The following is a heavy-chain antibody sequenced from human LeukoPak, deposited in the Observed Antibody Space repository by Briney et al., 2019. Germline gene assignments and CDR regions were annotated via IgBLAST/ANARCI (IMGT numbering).Heavy chain of an antibody. CDR3: AREKSSWSGLDAFDI. CDR1: GGSISRDY. D-gene: IGHD6-13*01. J-gene: IGHJ3*02. CDR2: INISGST. Sequence: SETMSLTCTVYGGSISRDYRSWIRQPAGKGLEWIGRINISGSTNYNTSLKSRVTMSVDTSKNQFSLKLSSVTAADTAVYYCAREKSSWSGLDAFDIWGQGTMVTVSS. V-gene: IGHV4-4*07.